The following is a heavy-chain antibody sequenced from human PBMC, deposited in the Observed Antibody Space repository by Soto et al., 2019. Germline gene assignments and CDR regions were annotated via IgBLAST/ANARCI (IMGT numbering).Heavy chain of an antibody. J-gene: IGHJ3*02. Sequence: GGSLRLSCAASGFTFSDYYMSWIRQAPGKGLEWVSYISSSGSTIYYADSVKGRFTISRDNAKNSLYLQMNSQRAEDTAVYYCATYYDFWSGPPNAFDIWGQGTMVTVSS. V-gene: IGHV3-11*01. D-gene: IGHD3-3*01. CDR3: ATYYDFWSGPPNAFDI. CDR1: GFTFSDYY. CDR2: ISSSGSTI.